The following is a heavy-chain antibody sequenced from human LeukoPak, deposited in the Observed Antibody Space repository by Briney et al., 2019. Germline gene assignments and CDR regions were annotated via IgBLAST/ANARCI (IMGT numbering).Heavy chain of an antibody. CDR3: ARDCSSTSCYAGPYYYYGMDV. D-gene: IGHD2-2*01. CDR1: GGSVTGYY. V-gene: IGHV4-59*02. J-gene: IGHJ6*02. CDR2: IYYSGNT. Sequence: SETLSLTCTVSGGSVTGYYLTWIRQTPEKGLEWIGYIYYSGNTNYSPSLKSRVTMSVDTSKNQFSLKLSSVTAADTAVYYCARDCSSTSCYAGPYYYYGMDVWGQGTTVTVSS.